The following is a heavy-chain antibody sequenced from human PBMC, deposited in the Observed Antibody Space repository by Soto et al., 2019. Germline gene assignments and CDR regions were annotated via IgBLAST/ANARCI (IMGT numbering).Heavy chain of an antibody. CDR2: IYYTGST. Sequence: TLSLTCSVPVGSISSGGFYWSWLRQSPGKGLEWIGHIYYTGSTFVSPSRKGRLTISLDTSKNQFSLDLSSVTAADTAMYYCARIEMASIKWGRGTLVIVSS. J-gene: IGHJ4*02. D-gene: IGHD5-12*01. CDR1: VGSISSGGFY. CDR3: ARIEMASIK. V-gene: IGHV4-31*02.